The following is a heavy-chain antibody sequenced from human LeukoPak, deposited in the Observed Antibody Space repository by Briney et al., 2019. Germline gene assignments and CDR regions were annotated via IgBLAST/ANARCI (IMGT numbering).Heavy chain of an antibody. D-gene: IGHD1-1*01. Sequence: PSQTLSLTCTVSGGSISSGGYYWSWIRQHPGKGLEWIGYIYYSGSTYYNPSLKSRITISVDTSQNQFSLRLSSVTAADTAVYYCARDRTGNNWFDPWGQGTLVTVSS. CDR1: GGSISSGGYY. CDR3: ARDRTGNNWFDP. J-gene: IGHJ5*01. CDR2: IYYSGST. V-gene: IGHV4-31*03.